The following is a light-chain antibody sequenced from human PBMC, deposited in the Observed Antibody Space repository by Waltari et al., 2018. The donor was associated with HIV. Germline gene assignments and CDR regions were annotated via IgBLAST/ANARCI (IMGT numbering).Light chain of an antibody. V-gene: IGLV2-14*01. CDR3: SSYTSSSSVL. J-gene: IGLJ2*01. CDR2: EVT. Sequence: HSALTQPASVSGSPGQSITISSPGPSSDAGAYNYVSWYQLHPGKAPKLMIFEVTNRPSGVSNRFSGSKSGNTASLTISGLQAEDEADYYCSSYTSSSSVLFGGGTKLTVL. CDR1: SSDAGAYNY.